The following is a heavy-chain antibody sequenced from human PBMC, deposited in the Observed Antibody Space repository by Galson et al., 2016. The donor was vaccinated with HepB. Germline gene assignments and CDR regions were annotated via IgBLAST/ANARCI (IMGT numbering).Heavy chain of an antibody. J-gene: IGHJ4*02. V-gene: IGHV5-51*01. CDR2: IDPSDSDA. CDR1: GYNFNIFW. Sequence: QSGAEVKKPGESLKISCKGSGYNFNIFWIAWVRQMPGKGLEWMGIIDPSDSDARYSPSFKGQVTILADKSINTAYLQWKSLKASDTAIYYCARLLGSLGSYFDYWGQGTLVTVSS. D-gene: IGHD5-24*01. CDR3: ARLLGSLGSYFDY.